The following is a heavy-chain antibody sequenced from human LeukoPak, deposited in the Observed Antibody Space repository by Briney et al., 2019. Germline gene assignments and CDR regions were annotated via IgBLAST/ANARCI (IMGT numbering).Heavy chain of an antibody. CDR1: GGSISSRSYY. D-gene: IGHD1-1*01. J-gene: IGHJ5*02. V-gene: IGHV4-39*02. Sequence: PSETLSLTCTVSGGSISSRSYYWGRIRQPPGKGLEWIGSISYSGSTYYNPPLKSRVTISVDTSKNHFSLKLSSVTAADTAVYYCATANVDVRSPTSRRENVPIGRNWFDPWGQGTLVTVSS. CDR2: ISYSGST. CDR3: ATANVDVRSPTSRRENVPIGRNWFDP.